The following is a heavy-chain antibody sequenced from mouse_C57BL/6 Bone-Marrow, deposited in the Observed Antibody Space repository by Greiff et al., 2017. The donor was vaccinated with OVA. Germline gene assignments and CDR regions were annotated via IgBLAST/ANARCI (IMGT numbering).Heavy chain of an antibody. CDR2: IYPRSGTT. J-gene: IGHJ3*01. CDR3: AKDSAGDVGWFAY. Sequence: QVQLQQSGAELARPGASVKLSCKASGYTFTSYGISWVKQRTGQGLEWIGEIYPRSGTTYYNEKFKGKATLTADKSSSTAYMELRSLTCEESAVDFCAKDSAGDVGWFAYWGQGTLVTVSA. V-gene: IGHV1-81*01. D-gene: IGHD3-2*02. CDR1: GYTFTSYG.